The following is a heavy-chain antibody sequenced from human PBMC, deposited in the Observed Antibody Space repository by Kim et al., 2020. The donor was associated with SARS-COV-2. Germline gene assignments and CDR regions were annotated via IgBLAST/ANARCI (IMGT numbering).Heavy chain of an antibody. CDR3: AKDVRQWLVPPYFDY. D-gene: IGHD6-19*01. Sequence: GGSLRLSCAASGFTFSSYAMSWVRQAPGKGLEWVSAISGSGGSTYYADSVKGRFTISRDNSKNTLYLQMNSLRAEDTAVYYCAKDVRQWLVPPYFDYWGQGTLVTVSS. CDR1: GFTFSSYA. V-gene: IGHV3-23*01. CDR2: ISGSGGST. J-gene: IGHJ4*02.